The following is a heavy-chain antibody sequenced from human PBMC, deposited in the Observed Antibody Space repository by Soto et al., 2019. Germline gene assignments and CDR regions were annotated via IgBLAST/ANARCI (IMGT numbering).Heavy chain of an antibody. D-gene: IGHD5-12*01. Sequence: EVQLVESGGGLVQPGGSLRLSCAASGFTFSSYSMNWVRQAPGKGLEWVSYISSSSSTIYYADSVKGRFTISRDNAEISLYLQMNSLRDEDTAVYYCACWSGRDGYNFLFYDPGLCDYWGQGTLVTVSS. CDR2: ISSSSSTI. J-gene: IGHJ4*02. CDR3: ACWSGRDGYNFLFYDPGLCDY. CDR1: GFTFSSYS. V-gene: IGHV3-48*02.